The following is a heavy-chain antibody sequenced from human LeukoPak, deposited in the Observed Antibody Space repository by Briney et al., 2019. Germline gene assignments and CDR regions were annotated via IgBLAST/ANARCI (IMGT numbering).Heavy chain of an antibody. CDR3: ARNSPLIPYSSSWYRLGWNYYYYGMDV. J-gene: IGHJ6*02. D-gene: IGHD6-13*01. CDR1: GGSISSSSHY. Sequence: SETLSLTCTVSGGSISSSSHYWGWIRQPPGKGLEWIGTIFYSGNTYYNPSLKSRVTISVDTSKNQFSLKLSSVTAADTAVYYCARNSPLIPYSSSWYRLGWNYYYYGMDVWGQGTTVTVSS. CDR2: IFYSGNT. V-gene: IGHV4-39*01.